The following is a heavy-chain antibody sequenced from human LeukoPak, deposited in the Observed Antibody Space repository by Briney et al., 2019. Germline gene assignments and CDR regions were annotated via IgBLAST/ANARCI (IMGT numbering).Heavy chain of an antibody. Sequence: PSETLSLTCTASGGSISSYYWSWIRQPAGKGLEWIGRIYTSGSTNYNPSLKSRVTMSVDTSKNQFSLKLSSVTAADTAVYYCARGGQDYYDSSGYYGPGDYWGQGTLVTVSS. CDR1: GGSISSYY. CDR3: ARGGQDYYDSSGYYGPGDY. D-gene: IGHD3-22*01. V-gene: IGHV4-4*07. CDR2: IYTSGST. J-gene: IGHJ4*01.